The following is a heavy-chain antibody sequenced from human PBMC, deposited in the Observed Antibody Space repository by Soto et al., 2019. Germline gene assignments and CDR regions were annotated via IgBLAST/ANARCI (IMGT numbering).Heavy chain of an antibody. D-gene: IGHD1-1*01. Sequence: EVHLVQSGAEVRKPGESLKISCKGSGYSFATYWIGWVRQMPGKGLEWMGMIYPGDSDTRYSPSFQGQVTTSADKSINPAALQWSSLKASDTAIYYCARGATSGTPDGFDPWGQGTLVTVSS. CDR2: IYPGDSDT. CDR3: ARGATSGTPDGFDP. J-gene: IGHJ5*02. V-gene: IGHV5-51*03. CDR1: GYSFATYW.